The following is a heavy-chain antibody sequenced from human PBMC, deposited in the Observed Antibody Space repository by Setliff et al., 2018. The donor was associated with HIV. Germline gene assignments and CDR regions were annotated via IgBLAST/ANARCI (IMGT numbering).Heavy chain of an antibody. V-gene: IGHV1-3*01. D-gene: IGHD2-15*01. CDR2: INAGNGNT. CDR1: GYTFTTYA. Sequence: ASVKVSCKASGYTFTTYAMHWVRQAPGQRLEWMGWINAGNGNTKYSQKFQDRVTITRDTSASTAYMELWSLRSEDTAVYYCARGGQIAVLLAARWFVPWGQGTLGTVSS. J-gene: IGHJ5*02. CDR3: ARGGQIAVLLAARWFVP.